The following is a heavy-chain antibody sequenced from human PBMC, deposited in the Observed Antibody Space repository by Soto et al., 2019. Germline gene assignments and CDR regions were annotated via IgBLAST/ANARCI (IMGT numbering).Heavy chain of an antibody. J-gene: IGHJ4*02. CDR1: GFTFSNYA. CDR3: AKYSDTKRGPDY. Sequence: EVQLLESGGGLVQPGGSLRLSCAASGFTFSNYAMNWVRQAPGKGLEWVSGISGSSNNTFYADSVKGRFTISRDNSKSTLFLQMNSLRAEDTALYYCAKYSDTKRGPDYWGQGTLVTVSS. CDR2: ISGSSNNT. V-gene: IGHV3-23*01. D-gene: IGHD2-21*01.